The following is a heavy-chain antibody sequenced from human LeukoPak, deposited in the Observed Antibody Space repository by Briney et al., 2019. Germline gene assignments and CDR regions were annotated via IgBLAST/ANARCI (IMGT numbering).Heavy chain of an antibody. CDR3: ARDYYGSGPMDV. CDR1: GGSISSGGYS. CDR2: IYHSGST. D-gene: IGHD3-10*01. J-gene: IGHJ6*02. V-gene: IGHV4-30-2*01. Sequence: SQTLSLTCAVSGGSISSGGYSWSWIRQPPGKGLEWIGYIYHSGSTYYNPSLKSRVTISVGRSKNQFSLKLSSVTAADTAVYYCARDYYGSGPMDVWGQGTTVTVSS.